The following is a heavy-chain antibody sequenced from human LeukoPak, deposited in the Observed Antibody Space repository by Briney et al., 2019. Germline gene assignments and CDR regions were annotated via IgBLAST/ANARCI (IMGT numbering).Heavy chain of an antibody. V-gene: IGHV3-21*01. CDR3: TTYPGYIDA. CDR1: GFTFVSYS. Sequence: GGSLRLSCAASGFTFVSYSMNWVRQAPGKGLEWVSSISTGSTYIYYADSVKGRFTISRDNAKNSLYLQMNSLRAEYTAVYYCTTYPGYIDAWGKGATDTVSS. J-gene: IGHJ6*03. D-gene: IGHD4-11*01. CDR2: ISTGSTYI.